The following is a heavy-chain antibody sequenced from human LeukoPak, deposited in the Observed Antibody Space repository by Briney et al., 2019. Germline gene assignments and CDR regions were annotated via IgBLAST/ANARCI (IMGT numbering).Heavy chain of an antibody. Sequence: GGSLRLSCAASGFNFNNYWMSWVRQAPGKGLEWVANIKEDESEKDYVDSVKGRFTISRDNAKNSLYLQMSSLRAEDTAMYYCARVSSMLRGPLVIYYFDFWGQGTLVTVSS. V-gene: IGHV3-7*03. J-gene: IGHJ4*02. CDR1: GFNFNNYW. CDR3: ARVSSMLRGPLVIYYFDF. D-gene: IGHD3-10*01. CDR2: IKEDESEK.